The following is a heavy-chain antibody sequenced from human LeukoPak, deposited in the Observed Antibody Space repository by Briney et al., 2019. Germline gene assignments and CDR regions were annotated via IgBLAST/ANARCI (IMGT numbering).Heavy chain of an antibody. CDR3: AKGYGDYVADAFDI. D-gene: IGHD4-17*01. V-gene: IGHV3-33*06. Sequence: PGRSLRLSCAASGFTFSSYGMHWVRQAPGKGLEWVAVIWYDGSNKYYADSVKGRFTISRDNSKNTLYLQMNSLRAEDTAVYYCAKGYGDYVADAFDIWGQGTMVTVSS. CDR1: GFTFSSYG. J-gene: IGHJ3*02. CDR2: IWYDGSNK.